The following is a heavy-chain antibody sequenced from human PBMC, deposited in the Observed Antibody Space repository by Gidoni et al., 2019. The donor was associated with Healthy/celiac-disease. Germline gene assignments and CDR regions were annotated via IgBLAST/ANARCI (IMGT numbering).Heavy chain of an antibody. V-gene: IGHV3-43*01. CDR3: AKDKDGGYGYYFDY. J-gene: IGHJ4*02. D-gene: IGHD5-12*01. CDR1: GFTFDDYT. CDR2: ISWDGGST. Sequence: EVQLVEYGGGVVQTGGSLRLSWAASGFTFDDYTMHWVRQAPGQGLEWVSLISWDGGSTYYADSVKGRFTISRDNSKNSLYLQMNSLRTEDTALYYCAKDKDGGYGYYFDYWGQGTLVTVSS.